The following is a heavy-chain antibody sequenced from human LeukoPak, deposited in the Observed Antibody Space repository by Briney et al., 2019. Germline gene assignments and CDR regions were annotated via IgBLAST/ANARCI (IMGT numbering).Heavy chain of an antibody. J-gene: IGHJ4*02. D-gene: IGHD1-26*01. CDR2: ISPDGNKK. CDR3: ARDLIGSYTFDY. CDR1: GFTFSDYN. V-gene: IGHV3-30-3*01. Sequence: GVSLRLSCAASGFTFSDYNMHWVRQPPGKGLDSVALISPDGNKKYYADSVKGRFTISRDNSKNTVDLQLNSLRAEDTAVYYCARDLIGSYTFDYCGQGTLVT.